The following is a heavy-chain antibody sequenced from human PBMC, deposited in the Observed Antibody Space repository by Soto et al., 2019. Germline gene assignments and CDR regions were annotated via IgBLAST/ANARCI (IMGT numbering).Heavy chain of an antibody. D-gene: IGHD2-15*01. CDR3: ARLGDCSGGSCFSRYYYYGMDV. J-gene: IGHJ6*02. Sequence: GESLKISCQGSGYSFTGYWISWVRQMPGKGLEWMGRIDPSDSYTNYSPSFQGHVTISADKSISTAYLQWSSLKASDSAIYYCARLGDCSGGSCFSRYYYYGMDVWGQGTTVTVSS. V-gene: IGHV5-10-1*01. CDR1: GYSFTGYW. CDR2: IDPSDSYT.